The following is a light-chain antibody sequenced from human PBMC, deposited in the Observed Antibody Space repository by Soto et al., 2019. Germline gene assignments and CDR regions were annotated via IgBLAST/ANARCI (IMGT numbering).Light chain of an antibody. CDR1: SSDIGNYNC. V-gene: IGLV2-14*03. Sequence: QSALTQPASVSGSPGQSITISCTGTSSDIGNYNCVSWYQQHPGKAPKLMIYDVTNRPSGVSNRFSGSKSGNTASLTISGLQTEDEADYYCSSFTSSSTPYVFGTGTKLTVL. J-gene: IGLJ1*01. CDR3: SSFTSSSTPYV. CDR2: DVT.